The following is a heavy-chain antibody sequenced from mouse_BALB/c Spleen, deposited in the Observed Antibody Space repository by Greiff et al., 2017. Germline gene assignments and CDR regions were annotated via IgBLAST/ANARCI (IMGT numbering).Heavy chain of an antibody. D-gene: IGHD2-12*01. V-gene: IGHV1S137*01. J-gene: IGHJ2*01. CDR3: AREGGTTYFDY. CDR1: GYTFTDYA. Sequence: VQRVESGAELVRPGVSVKISCKGSGYTFTDYAMHWVKQSHAKSLEWIGVISTYYGDASYNQKFKGKATMTVDKSSSTAYMELARLTSEDSAIYYCAREGGTTYFDYWGQGTTLTVSS. CDR2: ISTYYGDA.